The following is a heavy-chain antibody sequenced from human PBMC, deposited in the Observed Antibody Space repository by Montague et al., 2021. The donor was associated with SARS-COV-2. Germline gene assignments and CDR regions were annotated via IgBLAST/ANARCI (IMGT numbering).Heavy chain of an antibody. D-gene: IGHD2-21*02. CDR1: GFRFSGYA. V-gene: IGHV3-23*01. CDR3: AKRVVVTSYRYFDY. J-gene: IGHJ4*02. CDR2: IGASGNDT. Sequence: SLKLSCAASGFRFSGYAMSWVRQAPGKGLEWVSAIGASGNDTYYADSVRGRFTSSRDNSKNMLYLQLNSLRVEDTAVYYCAKRVVVTSYRYFDYWGQGALVTVSS.